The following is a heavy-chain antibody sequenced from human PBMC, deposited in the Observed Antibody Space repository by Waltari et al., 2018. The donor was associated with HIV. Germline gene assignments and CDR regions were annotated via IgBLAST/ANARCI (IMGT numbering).Heavy chain of an antibody. J-gene: IGHJ4*02. CDR3: ARDLGDGYNFILAY. CDR2: INHSGST. Sequence: QVQLQQWGAGLLKPSETLSLTCAVYGGSFSGYYWSWVRQPPGKGLEWIGEINHSGSTHYNPSLKSRVTISLYTSKNQFSLKLSSVTAADTAVYYCARDLGDGYNFILAYWGQGTLVTVSS. D-gene: IGHD5-12*01. CDR1: GGSFSGYY. V-gene: IGHV4-34*01.